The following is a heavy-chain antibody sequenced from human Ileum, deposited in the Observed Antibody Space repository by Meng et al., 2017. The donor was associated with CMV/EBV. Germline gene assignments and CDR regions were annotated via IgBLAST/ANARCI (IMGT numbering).Heavy chain of an antibody. CDR1: GYTFNGYF. V-gene: IGHV1-2*02. J-gene: IGHJ4*02. D-gene: IGHD3-3*01. CDR3: ATFGGDFDY. CDR2: INPNSGDT. Sequence: AQLVQSGAEMKEPGASVNVSCKTSGYTFNGYFMHWVRQAPGQGLEWMGWINPNSGDTNYAQKFQGRVTMTRDTSVSTVYMELKRLRSDDTAVYYCATFGGDFDYWGQGTLLTVSS.